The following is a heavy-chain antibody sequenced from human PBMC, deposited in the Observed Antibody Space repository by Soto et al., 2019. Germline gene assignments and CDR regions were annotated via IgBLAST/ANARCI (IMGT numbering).Heavy chain of an antibody. CDR2: ISHDEGNK. CDR3: ARGASDFWGGYPEIHFFDS. Sequence: QVLLVESGGGVVQPGGSLRLSCAASEFTFSTYPMHWVRQAPGKGLEWVAVISHDEGNKYYGDSMKGRFTISRDNSKNTLYLQMNSLRGDDTAVYYCARGASDFWGGYPEIHFFDSGGQGTLVTVSS. J-gene: IGHJ4*02. D-gene: IGHD3-3*01. CDR1: EFTFSTYP. V-gene: IGHV3-30-3*01.